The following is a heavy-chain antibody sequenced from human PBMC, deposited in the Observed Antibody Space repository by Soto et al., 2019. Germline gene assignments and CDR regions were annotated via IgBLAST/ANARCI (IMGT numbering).Heavy chain of an antibody. J-gene: IGHJ4*02. CDR3: TTGFEY. CDR1: GIIFTNYW. Sequence: EVQLVESGGGLVQPGGSLRLSCAASGIIFTNYWMHWVRQAPGKGLVWVSRIGNDGSGTSYADSVKGRFTISRDNAKNTVYLQMNSLRAEDTAVYYCTTGFEYWGQGTLVIVSS. CDR2: IGNDGSGT. V-gene: IGHV3-74*01.